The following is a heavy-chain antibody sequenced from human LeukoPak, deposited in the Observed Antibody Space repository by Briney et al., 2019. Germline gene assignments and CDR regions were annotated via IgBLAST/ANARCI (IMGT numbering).Heavy chain of an antibody. J-gene: IGHJ4*02. V-gene: IGHV3-53*05. D-gene: IGHD3-10*01. CDR3: ASKNYKY. CDR1: GFSVSNNY. CDR2: IYSGGDK. Sequence: GGSLRLSCAASGFSVSNNYMSWIRQAPGKGLEWVSLIYSGGDKRYAASVKGRFTISRDNSKNTLYLQMNSLRAEDTAVYSCASKNYKYWGQGTLVTVSS.